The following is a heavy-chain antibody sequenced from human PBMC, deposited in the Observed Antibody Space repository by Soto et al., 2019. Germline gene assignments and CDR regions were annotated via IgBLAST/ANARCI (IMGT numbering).Heavy chain of an antibody. J-gene: IGHJ4*02. V-gene: IGHV3-30*18. CDR3: EKSPFTVVGATEVIDY. CDR1: GFTFSSYG. CDR2: ISYDGSNK. Sequence: QVQLVESGGGVVQPGRSLRLSCAASGFTFSSYGMHWVRQAPGKGLEWVAVISYDGSNKYYADSVKGRFTISRDNSKNTLYLQMNSLRAEDTAVYYCEKSPFTVVGATEVIDYWGQGTLVTVSS. D-gene: IGHD1-26*01.